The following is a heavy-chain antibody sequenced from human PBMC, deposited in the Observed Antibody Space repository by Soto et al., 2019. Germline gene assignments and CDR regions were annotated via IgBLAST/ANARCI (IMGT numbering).Heavy chain of an antibody. J-gene: IGHJ4*02. Sequence: SVKVSCKASGGTFSRYSFTWVRQAPGQGLEWMGGIIPIFGTANYAQKFQGRVTITRDTSASTAYMELSSLRSEDTAVYYCARDLGGWPDYWGQGTLVTVSS. CDR2: IIPIFGTA. CDR1: GGTFSRYS. V-gene: IGHV1-69*05. CDR3: ARDLGGWPDY. D-gene: IGHD2-15*01.